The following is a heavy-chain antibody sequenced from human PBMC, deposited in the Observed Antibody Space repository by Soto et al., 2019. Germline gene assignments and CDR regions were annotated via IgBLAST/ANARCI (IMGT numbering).Heavy chain of an antibody. CDR1: GYTFTSYG. D-gene: IGHD2-8*01. Sequence: QVQLVQSGAEVKNSGASVKVSCKASGYTFTSYGFSWVRQAPGQGLEWMGWISASNGNTNYAQKLQGRVTLTTDTSTGTAYIELRSQRSDDTATYYCARASVRYCRAGVCHQGYYYFAMDVCGQGTTVTVS. J-gene: IGHJ6*02. CDR3: ARASVRYCRAGVCHQGYYYFAMDV. CDR2: ISASNGNT. V-gene: IGHV1-18*01.